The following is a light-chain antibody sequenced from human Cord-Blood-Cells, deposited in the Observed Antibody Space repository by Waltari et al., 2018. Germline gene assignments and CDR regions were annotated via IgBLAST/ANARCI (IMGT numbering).Light chain of an antibody. Sequence: QSALTQPASVSGSPGQSITISCTGTSSDVGSYNLVSWYQQHPGKAPKLMIYDVSKRPSGVCTRFSAANSGNTASLTISGLQAEDEAYYYCCSYAGSYVFGTGTKVTVL. J-gene: IGLJ1*01. CDR2: DVS. CDR3: CSYAGSYV. CDR1: SSDVGSYNL. V-gene: IGLV2-23*02.